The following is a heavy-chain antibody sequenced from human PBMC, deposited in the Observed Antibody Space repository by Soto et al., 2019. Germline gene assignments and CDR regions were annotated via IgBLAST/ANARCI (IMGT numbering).Heavy chain of an antibody. D-gene: IGHD2-15*01. J-gene: IGHJ6*02. CDR1: GYTFTSYG. Sequence: QVQLVQSGAEVKKPGASVKVSCKASGYTFTSYGISWVRQAPGQGLEWMGWISAYNGNTNYAQKLQSRVTMTTDTSTSTAYMELRSLRSDDTAVYYCARDQGSRKGFYYYYYGMDVWGQGTTVTVSS. V-gene: IGHV1-18*01. CDR3: ARDQGSRKGFYYYYYGMDV. CDR2: ISAYNGNT.